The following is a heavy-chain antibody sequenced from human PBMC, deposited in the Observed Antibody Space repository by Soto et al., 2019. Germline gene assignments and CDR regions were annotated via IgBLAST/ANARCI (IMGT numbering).Heavy chain of an antibody. J-gene: IGHJ5*02. CDR1: GGSISSYY. Sequence: PSETLSLTCTVSGGSISSYYWSWIRQPPGKGLEWIGYIYYSGSTNYNPSLKSRVTISVDTSKNQFSLKLSSVTAADTAMYYCARVGSYDFWSGYYENWFDPWGQGTLVTVSS. CDR3: ARVGSYDFWSGYYENWFDP. D-gene: IGHD3-3*01. V-gene: IGHV4-59*01. CDR2: IYYSGST.